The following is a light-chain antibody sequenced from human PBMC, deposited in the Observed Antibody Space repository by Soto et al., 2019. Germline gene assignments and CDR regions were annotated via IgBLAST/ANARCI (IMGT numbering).Light chain of an antibody. V-gene: IGKV3-20*01. CDR2: GAS. CDR3: QQYGVSPT. J-gene: IGKJ4*01. Sequence: EIVLTQSPATLSSFPGDRVTLSCRASQYINTRLAWYQHRPGQAPRLLIYGASGRAAGIPDRFSGSGSGTDFTLSISRLEPEDFAVYYCQQYGVSPTFGGGTKVDI. CDR1: QYINTR.